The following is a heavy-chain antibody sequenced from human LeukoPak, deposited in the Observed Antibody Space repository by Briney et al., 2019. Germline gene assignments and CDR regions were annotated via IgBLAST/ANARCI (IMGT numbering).Heavy chain of an antibody. D-gene: IGHD3-22*01. J-gene: IGHJ4*02. Sequence: PGGSLRLSCAASGFTFSSYEMNWVRQAPGKGLEWVSHISSSGSTIYYADSVKGRFTISRDNAKNSLYLQMNSLRAEDTAVYYCARDMYYYDSSFDYWGQGTLVTVSS. CDR1: GFTFSSYE. V-gene: IGHV3-48*03. CDR3: ARDMYYYDSSFDY. CDR2: ISSSGSTI.